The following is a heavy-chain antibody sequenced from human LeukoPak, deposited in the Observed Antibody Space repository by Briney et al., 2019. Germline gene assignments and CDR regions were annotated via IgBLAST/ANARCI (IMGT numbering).Heavy chain of an antibody. D-gene: IGHD6-6*01. V-gene: IGHV4-38-2*02. CDR3: ARHEGSSSPFDY. CDR1: GYSISSGYY. J-gene: IGHJ4*02. CDR2: IYYSGST. Sequence: PSETLSLTCTVSGYSISSGYYWGWIRQPPGKGLEWIGSIYYSGSTYYNPSLKSRVTISVDTSKNQFSLKLSSVTAADTAVYYCARHEGSSSPFDYWGQGTLVTVSS.